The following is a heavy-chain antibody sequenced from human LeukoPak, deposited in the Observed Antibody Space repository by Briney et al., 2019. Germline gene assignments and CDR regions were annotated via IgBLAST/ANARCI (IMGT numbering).Heavy chain of an antibody. J-gene: IGHJ4*02. D-gene: IGHD5-18*01. V-gene: IGHV1-18*01. CDR3: ARDLGEDTAMIFFDF. CDR2: SSAYNGNT. Sequence: ASVKVSCKASGYTFTSFGISWVRQAPGQGLEWMGWSSAYNGNTKYAQNVQGRVTMTADTSTDTAYMELRSLRSDDTAVYYCARDLGEDTAMIFFDFWGQGTLVTVSS. CDR1: GYTFTSFG.